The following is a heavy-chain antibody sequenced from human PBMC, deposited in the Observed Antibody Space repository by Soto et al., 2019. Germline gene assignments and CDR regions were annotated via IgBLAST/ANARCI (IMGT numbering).Heavy chain of an antibody. J-gene: IGHJ1*01. V-gene: IGHV3-74*01. CDR3: AKGVPAATRYFQH. Sequence: VQLVESGGGLVQPGGSLRLSCAASGFSFSSYWMHWVRHAPGKGLVWVSRINSDGSSATYADSVKGRFTISRDNAKNTLYLQMNSLTPEDTAWYYCAKGVPAATRYFQHWGQGTLVTVSS. CDR2: INSDGSSA. CDR1: GFSFSSYW. D-gene: IGHD2-2*01.